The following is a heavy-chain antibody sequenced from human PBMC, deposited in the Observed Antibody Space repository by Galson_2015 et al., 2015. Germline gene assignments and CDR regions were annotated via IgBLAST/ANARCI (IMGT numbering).Heavy chain of an antibody. J-gene: IGHJ4*02. V-gene: IGHV3-21*01. CDR2: ISSSSSYI. D-gene: IGHD6-19*01. CDR3: ARAPAVADGIDY. CDR1: GFTFSSYS. Sequence: SLRLSCAASGFTFSSYSMNWVRQAPGKGLEWVSSISSSSSYIYYADSVKGRFTISRDNAKNSLYLQMNSLRAEDTAVYYCARAPAVADGIDYWGQGTLVTVSS.